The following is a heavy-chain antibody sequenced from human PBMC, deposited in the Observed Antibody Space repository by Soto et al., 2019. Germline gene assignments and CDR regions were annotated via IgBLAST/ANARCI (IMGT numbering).Heavy chain of an antibody. CDR2: ITSSGTST. D-gene: IGHD1-7*01. J-gene: IGHJ4*02. Sequence: GGSLRLSCAASGFTFSTYAMSWVRQSPGKGLEWVSTITSSGTSTYYADSVKGRFTISRDNPKITLSVQMNSLRAEDTAIYYCVRVRVAGTAYFDYWGQGTPVTVSS. CDR1: GFTFSTYA. V-gene: IGHV3-23*01. CDR3: VRVRVAGTAYFDY.